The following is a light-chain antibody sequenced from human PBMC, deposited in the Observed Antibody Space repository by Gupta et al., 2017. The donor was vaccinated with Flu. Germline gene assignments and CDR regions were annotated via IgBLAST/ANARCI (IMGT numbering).Light chain of an antibody. CDR1: QTISSY. CDR3: QQSYSNPWT. V-gene: IGKV1-39*01. CDR2: AAF. Sequence: DIQMTQSPSSLSASVGDRVTITCRASQTISSYLNWYQQKPGKAPKLLIYAAFSLKSGVPSRFSGSGSGTDFTLSISSLQPEDFATYYCQQSYSNPWTFGQGTKVEIK. J-gene: IGKJ1*01.